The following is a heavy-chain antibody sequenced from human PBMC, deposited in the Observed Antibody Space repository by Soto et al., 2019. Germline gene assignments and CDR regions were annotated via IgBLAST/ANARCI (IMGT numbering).Heavy chain of an antibody. CDR2: INPNSGGT. Sequence: ASVKVSCKASGYTFTGYYMHWVRQAPGQGLEWMGWINPNSGGTNYARKFQGRVTMTRDTSISTAYMELSRLRSDDTAVYYCARKSTDSSGYYYVYGYWGQGTLVTVSS. V-gene: IGHV1-2*02. CDR3: ARKSTDSSGYYYVYGY. CDR1: GYTFTGYY. D-gene: IGHD3-22*01. J-gene: IGHJ4*02.